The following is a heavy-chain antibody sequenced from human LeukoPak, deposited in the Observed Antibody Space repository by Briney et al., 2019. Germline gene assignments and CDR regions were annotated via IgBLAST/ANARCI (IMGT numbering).Heavy chain of an antibody. J-gene: IGHJ4*02. D-gene: IGHD1-26*01. CDR3: AKGGKWDVTPFDY. CDR1: GFTFSSYA. Sequence: GGSLRLSCAASGFTFSSYAMSWVRQAPGKGLDWVSAISGSGGSTYYADSVKGRFTISRDNSKNTLYLQVNSLRAEDTAVYYCAKGGKWDVTPFDYWGQGTLVTVSS. CDR2: ISGSGGST. V-gene: IGHV3-23*01.